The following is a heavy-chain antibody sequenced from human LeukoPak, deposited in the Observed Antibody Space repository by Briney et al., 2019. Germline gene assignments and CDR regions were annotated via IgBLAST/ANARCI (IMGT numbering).Heavy chain of an antibody. J-gene: IGHJ4*02. CDR2: IIPIISTA. CDR3: AAELYSGTYGRCCSLAF. V-gene: IGHV1-69*13. Sequence: SVKVSCKASGGTFSSYVINLVRQAPGQGLEWMGGIIPIISTADYAQKFQGRVTITADESTSTAYMELSSLRSEDTAVYYCAAELYSGTYGRCCSLAFWGQGTLVTVSS. CDR1: GGTFSSYV. D-gene: IGHD1-26*01.